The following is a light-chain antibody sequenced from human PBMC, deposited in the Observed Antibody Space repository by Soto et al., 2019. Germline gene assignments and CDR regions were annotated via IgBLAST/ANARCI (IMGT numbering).Light chain of an antibody. J-gene: IGKJ5*01. CDR2: YAS. CDR1: QSVSSN. V-gene: IGKV3-15*01. CDR3: QQYNNWPIT. Sequence: EIVMTQSPATLSVSPGERATLSCRASQSVSSNLAWYQQKPDQAPRLLIYYASTRATGIPARFSGSGSGTEFTLSISSLQSEDFAVYYCQQYNNWPITFGQGTRLEI.